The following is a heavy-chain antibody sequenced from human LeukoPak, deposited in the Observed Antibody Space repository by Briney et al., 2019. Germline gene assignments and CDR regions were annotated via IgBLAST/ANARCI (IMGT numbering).Heavy chain of an antibody. J-gene: IGHJ6*03. Sequence: PSETLSLTCTVSGGSTSGYYWSWIRQPPGKGLEWIGYIYYSGSTNYNPSLKSRVNISVDTSKNQFSLKLSSVTAADTAGYYCARAPMYHSMDVWGKGTTVTVSS. CDR1: GGSTSGYY. CDR2: IYYSGST. CDR3: ARAPMYHSMDV. V-gene: IGHV4-59*01.